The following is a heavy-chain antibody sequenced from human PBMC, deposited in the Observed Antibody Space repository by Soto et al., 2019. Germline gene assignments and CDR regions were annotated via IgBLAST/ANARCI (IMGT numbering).Heavy chain of an antibody. J-gene: IGHJ5*02. CDR3: AKGLKAPHYYDSSGYYLVPWFDP. D-gene: IGHD3-22*01. CDR1: GFTFSSYA. V-gene: IGHV3-23*01. Sequence: GGSLRLSCAASGFTFSSYAMSWVRQAPGKGPEWVSAISGSGGSTYYADSVKGRFTISRDNSKNTLYLQMNSLRAEDTAVYYCAKGLKAPHYYDSSGYYLVPWFDPWGQGTLVTVS. CDR2: ISGSGGST.